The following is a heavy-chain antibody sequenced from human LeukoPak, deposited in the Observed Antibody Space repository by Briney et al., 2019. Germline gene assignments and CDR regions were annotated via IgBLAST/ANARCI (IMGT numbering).Heavy chain of an antibody. CDR2: IYYSGST. D-gene: IGHD3-10*01. CDR1: GGSISSSSYY. CDR3: ARDYYGSGDY. V-gene: IGHV4-39*07. J-gene: IGHJ4*02. Sequence: SETLSLTCTISGGSISSSSYYWGWIRQPPGKGLEWIGSIYYSGSTYYNPSLKSRVTISVDTSKNQFSLKLSSVTAADTAVYYCARDYYGSGDYWGQGTLVTVSS.